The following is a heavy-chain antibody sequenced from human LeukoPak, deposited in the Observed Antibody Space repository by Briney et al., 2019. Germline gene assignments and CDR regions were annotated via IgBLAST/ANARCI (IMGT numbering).Heavy chain of an antibody. CDR2: ISGDSDST. V-gene: IGHV3-43*02. CDR3: AKDLLGGGFWSCYYPPGNSYGMEV. D-gene: IGHD3-3*01. CDR1: GFTFAHYA. Sequence: GGSLRLSCAASGFTFAHYAMHWVRQAPGKGLEWVSLISGDSDSTYYADSVKGRFTISRDNSKNSLYLQMNSLRTEDTALYYCAKDLLGGGFWSCYYPPGNSYGMEVWGRRTRVSV. J-gene: IGHJ6*02.